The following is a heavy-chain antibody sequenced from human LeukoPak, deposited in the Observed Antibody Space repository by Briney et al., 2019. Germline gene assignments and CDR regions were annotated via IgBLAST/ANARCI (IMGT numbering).Heavy chain of an antibody. J-gene: IGHJ4*02. D-gene: IGHD6-19*01. CDR2: INPNSGGT. CDR3: ARVDQWLVRGYFDY. V-gene: IGHV1-2*02. Sequence: ASVKVSCKASGYTFTGYYMHWVRQAPGQGLEWMGWINPNSGGTNYAQKFQGRVTMTRDTSISTAYMELSRLRSDDTAVYYCARVDQWLVRGYFDYWGQGTLVTVSS. CDR1: GYTFTGYY.